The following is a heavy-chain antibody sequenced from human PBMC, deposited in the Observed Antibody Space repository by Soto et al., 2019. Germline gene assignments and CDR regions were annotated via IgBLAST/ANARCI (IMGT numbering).Heavy chain of an antibody. D-gene: IGHD2-21*02. CDR2: FYWNDDK. CDR3: AHRPTSTDDFYFDY. V-gene: IGHV2-5*01. Sequence: SGPTLVNPTQTLTLTCSFSGFSLTTSGVAVGWFRQPPGKAPEWLALFYWNDDKRYSPSLRSRLTVTGDSSKNQVVLTLANVDPVDSGTYYCAHRPTSTDDFYFDYWGQGTLVTVSS. J-gene: IGHJ4*02. CDR1: GFSLTTSGVA.